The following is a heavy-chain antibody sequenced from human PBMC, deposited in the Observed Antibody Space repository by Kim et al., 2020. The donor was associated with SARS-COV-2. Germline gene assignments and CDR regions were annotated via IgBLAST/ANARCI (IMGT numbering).Heavy chain of an antibody. CDR3: AKLNDSSGFDAFDI. J-gene: IGHJ3*02. CDR2: ISWNSGSI. CDR1: GFTFDDYA. Sequence: GGSLRLSCAASGFTFDDYAMHWVRQAPGKGLEWVSGISWNSGSIGYADSVKGRFTISRDNAKNSLYLQMNSLRAEDTALYYCAKLNDSSGFDAFDIWGQGTMVTVSS. V-gene: IGHV3-9*01. D-gene: IGHD3-22*01.